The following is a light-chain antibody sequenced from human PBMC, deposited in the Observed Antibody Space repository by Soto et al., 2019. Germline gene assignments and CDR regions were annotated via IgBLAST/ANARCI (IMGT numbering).Light chain of an antibody. CDR2: AAS. CDR3: QKYSGAPPT. J-gene: IGKJ1*01. Sequence: DIQMTQSPSSLSTSVGDRVTIICRASQAISIYLAWYQQKPGKVPKLLIYAASTLQSGVPSRFSGSGSGTDFTLTISSLQPEDVATYYCQKYSGAPPTFGQGTKVEIK. V-gene: IGKV1-27*01. CDR1: QAISIY.